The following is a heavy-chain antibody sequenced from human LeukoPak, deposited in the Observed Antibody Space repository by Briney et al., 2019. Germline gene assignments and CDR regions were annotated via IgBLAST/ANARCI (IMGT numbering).Heavy chain of an antibody. CDR1: GYTFTSYG. V-gene: IGHV1-8*02. Sequence: ASVKVSCKASGYTFTSYGISWVRQAPGQGLEWMGWMNPNSGNTGYAQKFQGRVTMTRNTSVSTAYMELSSLRSEDTAVYYCARGARFSSSWYRLFDYWGQGTLVTVSS. CDR3: ARGARFSSSWYRLFDY. J-gene: IGHJ4*02. CDR2: MNPNSGNT. D-gene: IGHD6-13*01.